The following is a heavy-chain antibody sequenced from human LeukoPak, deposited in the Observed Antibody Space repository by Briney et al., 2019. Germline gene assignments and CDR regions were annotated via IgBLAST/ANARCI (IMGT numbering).Heavy chain of an antibody. CDR3: ARIPPYPGSYYYYGMDV. J-gene: IGHJ6*02. CDR1: GFSLSTSGMC. V-gene: IGHV2-70*11. CDR2: IDWDDDK. Sequence: SGPALVKPTQTLTLTCTFSGFSLSTSGMCVSWIRQPPGKALEWLARIDWDDDKYYSTSLKTRLTISKDTSKNQVVLTMTNMDPVDTATYYCARIPPYPGSYYYYGMDVWGQGTTVTVSS.